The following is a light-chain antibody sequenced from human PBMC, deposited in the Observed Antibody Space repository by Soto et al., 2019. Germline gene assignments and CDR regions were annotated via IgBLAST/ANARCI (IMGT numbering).Light chain of an antibody. J-gene: IGKJ1*01. V-gene: IGKV3-20*01. CDR1: QSISSY. CDR2: GAS. Sequence: EIVLTQSPDTLSLSPGEIATLSCRASQSISSYLAWYQQKPGQDPLLLIYGASSTAAGIPERLSGSGSWTGFTLAISRLEPGDSALYLGQQCYSSPWTFGNGTKVEIK. CDR3: QQCYSSPWT.